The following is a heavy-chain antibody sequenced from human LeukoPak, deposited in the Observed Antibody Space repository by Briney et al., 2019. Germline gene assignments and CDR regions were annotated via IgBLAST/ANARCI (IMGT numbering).Heavy chain of an antibody. CDR1: GGSFSGYY. V-gene: IGHV4-34*01. D-gene: IGHD2-15*01. CDR3: ARTGVVVAAYFDY. J-gene: IGHJ4*02. Sequence: SETLSLTCAVSGGSFSGYYWSWIRQPPGKGLEWIGEINHSGSTNYNPSLKSRVTISVDTSKNQFSLKLSSVTAADTAVYYCARTGVVVAAYFDYWGQGTLVTVSS. CDR2: INHSGST.